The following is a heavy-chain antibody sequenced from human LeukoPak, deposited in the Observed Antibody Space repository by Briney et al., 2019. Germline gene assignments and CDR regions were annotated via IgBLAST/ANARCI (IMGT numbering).Heavy chain of an antibody. V-gene: IGHV3-53*01. D-gene: IGHD5-24*01. CDR1: GFTVSSNY. J-gene: IGHJ4*02. Sequence: GGSLRLSCAASGFTVSSNYMSWVRQAPGKGLEWVSVIYSGGSTYYADSVKGRFTISRDNSKNTLYLQMNSLRAEDTAVYYCARGNLGYGYNPPGYFDYWGQEPLVTASS. CDR3: ARGNLGYGYNPPGYFDY. CDR2: IYSGGST.